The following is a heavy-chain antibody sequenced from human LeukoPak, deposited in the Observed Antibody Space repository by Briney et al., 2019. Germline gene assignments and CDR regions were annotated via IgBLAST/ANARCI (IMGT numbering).Heavy chain of an antibody. Sequence: SETLSLTCTVSGGSIRNYYWSWIRQPPGMGLEWIGYVYNRGNTNYNPSLKSRLTTSLGTSKNQLSLHLSSVTAADTAVYYCARQAGGTVGDERDSFDIWGEGTMVTVSS. CDR3: ARQAGGTVGDERDSFDI. V-gene: IGHV4-59*08. CDR2: VYNRGNT. CDR1: GGSIRNYY. J-gene: IGHJ3*02. D-gene: IGHD1-26*01.